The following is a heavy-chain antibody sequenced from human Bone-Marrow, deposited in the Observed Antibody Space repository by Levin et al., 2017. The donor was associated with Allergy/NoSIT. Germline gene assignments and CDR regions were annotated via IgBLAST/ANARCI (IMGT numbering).Heavy chain of an antibody. J-gene: IGHJ4*02. V-gene: IGHV4-39*07. D-gene: IGHD3-16*02. CDR1: NGSIRSYSHY. Sequence: ASETLSLTCTVSNGSIRSYSHYWGWIRQSPGKGLEWIGTIYFDGNTYYNPSLKSRVAMSIDTSKSHFSLRLTSVTAADTAVCFCAGGYARFGGVIDIWGQGNLVIVSS. CDR2: IYFDGNT. CDR3: AGGYARFGGVIDI.